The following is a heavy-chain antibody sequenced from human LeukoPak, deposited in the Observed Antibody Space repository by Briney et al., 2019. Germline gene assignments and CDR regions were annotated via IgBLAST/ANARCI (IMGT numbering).Heavy chain of an antibody. CDR1: GFTFSCYA. CDR3: AKPATSGSYYDY. Sequence: GGSLRLSCAASGFTFSCYAMSWVRQAPGKWLEWVSAISGSGGSTYYADSVKGRFTISRDNSKNTLYLQMNSLRAEDTAVYYCAKPATSGSYYDYSSQGTLVTVSS. D-gene: IGHD1-26*01. V-gene: IGHV3-23*01. CDR2: ISGSGGST. J-gene: IGHJ4*02.